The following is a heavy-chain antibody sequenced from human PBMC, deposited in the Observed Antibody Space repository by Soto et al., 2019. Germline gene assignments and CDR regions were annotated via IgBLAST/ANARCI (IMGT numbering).Heavy chain of an antibody. V-gene: IGHV3-48*02. J-gene: IGHJ5*02. CDR3: ARESAAINGCDH. CDR2: ISSSSSTI. Sequence: PGGSLRLSCAASGFTFSSYSMNWFRQAPGKGLEWVSYISSSSSTIYYADSVKGRFTISRDNAKNSLYLQMNSLRDEDTAGDYCARESAAINGCDHWGQGTIVTVSS. CDR1: GFTFSSYS. D-gene: IGHD2-2*01.